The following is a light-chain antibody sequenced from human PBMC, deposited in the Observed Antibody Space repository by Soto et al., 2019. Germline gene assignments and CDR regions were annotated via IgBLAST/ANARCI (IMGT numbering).Light chain of an antibody. CDR3: QQYGSSPRT. J-gene: IGKJ2*01. CDR2: GAS. V-gene: IGKV3-20*01. CDR1: QSVSSSY. Sequence: EMVLTQYPGTLSLSPGERATLSCRASQSVSSSYLAWYQQKPGQAPRLLIYGASSRATGIPDRFSGSGSGTDFTLTISRLKPEDFAVYYVQQYGSSPRTFGQGTKVDIK.